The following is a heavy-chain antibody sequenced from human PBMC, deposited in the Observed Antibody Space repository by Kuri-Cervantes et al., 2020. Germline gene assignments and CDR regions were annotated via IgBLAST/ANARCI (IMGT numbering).Heavy chain of an antibody. J-gene: IGHJ5*02. CDR2: INHSGTS. CDR3: ASHWGDIVVVPAAQYNWFDP. Sequence: SETLSLTCAVYGGSFSGYYWNWIRQPPGKGLEWIGEINHSGTSNYNPSLKSRVTISVDTSKNQFSLKLSSVTAAGTAVYYCASHWGDIVVVPAAQYNWFDPWGQGTLVTVSS. D-gene: IGHD2-2*01. CDR1: GGSFSGYY. V-gene: IGHV4-34*01.